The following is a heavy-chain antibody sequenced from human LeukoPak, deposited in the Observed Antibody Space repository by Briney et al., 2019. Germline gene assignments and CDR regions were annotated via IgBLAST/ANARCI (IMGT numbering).Heavy chain of an antibody. D-gene: IGHD3-10*01. Sequence: SETLSLTCTVSGGSITNYYWSWIRQPPGKGLEWIVYVYYSGSTNYNPSLKSRVTISVDTSKNQFSLKLSSVTAADTAVYYCAATMVRGVHTHFDYWGQGTLVTVSS. CDR2: VYYSGST. CDR3: AATMVRGVHTHFDY. J-gene: IGHJ4*02. CDR1: GGSITNYY. V-gene: IGHV4-59*08.